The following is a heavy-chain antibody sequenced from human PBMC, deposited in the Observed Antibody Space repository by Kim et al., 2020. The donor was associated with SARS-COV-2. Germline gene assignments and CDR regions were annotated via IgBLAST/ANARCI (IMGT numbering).Heavy chain of an antibody. Sequence: GGSLRLSCAASGFTFSDYYMSWIRQAPGKGLEWVSYISSSSSYTNYADSVKGRFTISRDNAKNSLYLQMNSLRAEDTAVYYCAREYGSGSYYHLGWFDPWGQGTLVTVSS. J-gene: IGHJ5*02. D-gene: IGHD3-10*01. CDR3: AREYGSGSYYHLGWFDP. CDR1: GFTFSDYY. CDR2: ISSSSSYT. V-gene: IGHV3-11*05.